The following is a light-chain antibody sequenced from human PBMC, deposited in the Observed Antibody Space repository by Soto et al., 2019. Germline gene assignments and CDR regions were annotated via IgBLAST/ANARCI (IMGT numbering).Light chain of an antibody. CDR3: QQYDNLSLT. CDR1: QDISNY. Sequence: DIQMTQSPSSLSASVGDRVTITCQASQDISNYLNWYQQKPGKAPTLLIYDASNLETGVPSRFSGSGSGTDFTLTISSLQPEDIATYYCQQYDNLSLTFGGGTKVEIK. V-gene: IGKV1-33*01. J-gene: IGKJ4*01. CDR2: DAS.